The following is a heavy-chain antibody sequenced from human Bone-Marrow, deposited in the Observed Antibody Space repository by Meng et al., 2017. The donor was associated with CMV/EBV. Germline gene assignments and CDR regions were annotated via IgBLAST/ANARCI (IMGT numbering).Heavy chain of an antibody. Sequence: GESLKISCAASGFTFSSYEMNWVRQAPGKGLEWVSYISSSGSTIYYADSVKGRFTISRDNAKNSLYLQMNSLRAEDTAVYYCARDRLVMDFWSGFDYWGQGTLVTVSS. CDR2: ISSSGSTI. J-gene: IGHJ4*02. CDR3: ARDRLVMDFWSGFDY. V-gene: IGHV3-48*03. CDR1: GFTFSSYE. D-gene: IGHD3-3*01.